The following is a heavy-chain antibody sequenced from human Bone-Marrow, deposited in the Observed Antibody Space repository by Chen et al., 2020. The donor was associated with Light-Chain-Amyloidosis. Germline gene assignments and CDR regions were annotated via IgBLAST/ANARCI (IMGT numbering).Heavy chain of an antibody. CDR2: ISYDASKK. CDR3: ARSYGSGRGDALDI. D-gene: IGHD3-10*01. J-gene: IGHJ3*02. CDR1: GFTFSTYA. V-gene: IGHV3-30-3*01. Sequence: QLQLVESGGGVVQPGRSLRLSCAASGFTFSTYATYWVRQAPGKGLEWVTVISYDASKKYYADSVKGRFTISRDNSKNTLYLQMNSLRPEDTAVYYCARSYGSGRGDALDIWGQGTMVTVSS.